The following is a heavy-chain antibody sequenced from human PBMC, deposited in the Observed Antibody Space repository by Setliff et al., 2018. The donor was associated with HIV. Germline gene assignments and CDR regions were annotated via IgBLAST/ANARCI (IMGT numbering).Heavy chain of an antibody. D-gene: IGHD5-12*01. V-gene: IGHV1-18*01. CDR3: ARDVGRDGYCFDH. J-gene: IGHJ4*02. CDR1: GYTFISYG. Sequence: VASVKVSCKASGYTFISYGITWVRQAPGQGLEGRGWISAHNGRINYAQKFQGRVTMTTDRSTSTAYMELRSLRSDDTAVYYCARDVGRDGYCFDHWGQGTLVTVSS. CDR2: ISAHNGRI.